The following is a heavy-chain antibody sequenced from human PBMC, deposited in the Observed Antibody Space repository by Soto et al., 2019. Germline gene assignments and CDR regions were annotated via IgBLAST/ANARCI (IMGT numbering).Heavy chain of an antibody. Sequence: ASVKVSCKASGYTFTSYDINWVRQATGQGLEWMGWMNPNSGNTGYAQKFQGRVTMTRNTSISTAYMELSSLRSEDTAVYYCARANYDFWSGPYYYYYGMDVWGQGTTVTVS. V-gene: IGHV1-8*01. CDR1: GYTFTSYD. D-gene: IGHD3-3*01. CDR3: ARANYDFWSGPYYYYYGMDV. CDR2: MNPNSGNT. J-gene: IGHJ6*02.